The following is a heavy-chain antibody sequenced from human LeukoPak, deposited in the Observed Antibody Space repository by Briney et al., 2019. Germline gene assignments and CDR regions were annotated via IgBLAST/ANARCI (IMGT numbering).Heavy chain of an antibody. V-gene: IGHV3-9*01. CDR2: ISWNSGSI. J-gene: IGHJ4*02. D-gene: IGHD3-16*01. Sequence: GGSLRLSCAASGFTFDDYAMHWVRQAPGKGLEWVSGISWNSGSIGYADSVKGRFTISRDNAKNSLYLQMNSLRAEDTAVYYCARMPRLGDFDYWGQGTLVTVSS. CDR3: ARMPRLGDFDY. CDR1: GFTFDDYA.